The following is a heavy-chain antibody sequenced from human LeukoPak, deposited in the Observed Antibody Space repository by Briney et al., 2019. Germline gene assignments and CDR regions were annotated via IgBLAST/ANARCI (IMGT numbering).Heavy chain of an antibody. V-gene: IGHV3-21*04. CDR3: AKEVVVRGVILGYFDY. J-gene: IGHJ4*02. CDR2: ISSSSNYI. CDR1: GFTFSSYS. D-gene: IGHD3-10*01. Sequence: PGGSLRLSCAASGFTFSSYSMNWVRQTPGKGLEWVSSISSSSNYIYYADSVKGRFTISRDNSKNTLYLQMNSLRAEDTAVYYCAKEVVVRGVILGYFDYWGQGTLVTVSS.